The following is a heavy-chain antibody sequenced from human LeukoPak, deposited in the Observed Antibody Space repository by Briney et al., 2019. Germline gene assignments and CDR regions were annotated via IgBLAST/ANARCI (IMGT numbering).Heavy chain of an antibody. CDR3: ARGGGYGSGSYHDAFGI. CDR1: SGSISSGGYS. Sequence: KPSETLSLTCAVSSGSISSGGYSWSWIRQPPGKGLEWIGYIYHSGSTYYNPSLKSRVTISVDRSKSQFSLKLSSVTAADTAVYYCARGGGYGSGSYHDAFGIWGQGTMVTVSS. CDR2: IYHSGST. D-gene: IGHD3-10*01. V-gene: IGHV4-30-2*01. J-gene: IGHJ3*02.